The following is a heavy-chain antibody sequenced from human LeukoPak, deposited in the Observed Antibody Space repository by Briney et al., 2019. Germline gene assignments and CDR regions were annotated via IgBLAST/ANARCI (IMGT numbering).Heavy chain of an antibody. CDR3: ARDRYSSGWYEY. CDR1: GGSISSYY. J-gene: IGHJ4*02. Sequence: SETLSLTCTVSGGSISSYYWSWIRQPPGKGLEWIGCIYYSGSTNYNPSLKSRVTISVDTSKNQFSLKLSSVTAADTAVYYCARDRYSSGWYEYWGQGTLVTVSS. V-gene: IGHV4-59*01. D-gene: IGHD6-19*01. CDR2: IYYSGST.